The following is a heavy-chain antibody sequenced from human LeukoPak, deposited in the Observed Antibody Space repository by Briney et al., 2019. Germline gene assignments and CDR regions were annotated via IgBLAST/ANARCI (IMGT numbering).Heavy chain of an antibody. Sequence: QTGGSLRLSCAASGFTFSSYAMSWVRQAPGKGLEWVSAISGSGGSTYYADSVKGRFTISRDNSKNTLYLQMNSLRAEDTAVYYCAKDGEVNYGSGSCGDAFDIWGQGTMVTVSS. CDR3: AKDGEVNYGSGSCGDAFDI. V-gene: IGHV3-23*01. D-gene: IGHD3-10*01. CDR2: ISGSGGST. J-gene: IGHJ3*02. CDR1: GFTFSSYA.